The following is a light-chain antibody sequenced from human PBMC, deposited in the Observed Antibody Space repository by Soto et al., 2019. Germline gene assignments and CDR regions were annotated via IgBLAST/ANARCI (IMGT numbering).Light chain of an antibody. CDR1: QSVRNN. CDR3: QQYNDWPPIT. V-gene: IGKV3-15*01. CDR2: YAS. Sequence: EIMMTQSPATLSVSPGESATLSCRASQSVRNNLAWYQHKPRQAPRLLIDYASTRDTGITARFSGSGSGTEFTLTISSLQSEDFALYYCQQYNDWPPITFGQGTRLEIK. J-gene: IGKJ5*01.